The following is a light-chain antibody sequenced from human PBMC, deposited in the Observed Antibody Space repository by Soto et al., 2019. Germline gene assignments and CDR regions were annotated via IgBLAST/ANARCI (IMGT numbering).Light chain of an antibody. CDR1: SSDVGGYNY. Sequence: QSVLTQPPSASGSPGQSVTISCTGTSSDVGGYNYVSWYQQHPGKAPKLMIYEVSKRPSGVPDRFPGSTSGNTASLTVSGLQAEDEADYYCSSFAGSFYWVFGGGTKLTVL. V-gene: IGLV2-8*01. CDR2: EVS. CDR3: SSFAGSFYWV. J-gene: IGLJ2*01.